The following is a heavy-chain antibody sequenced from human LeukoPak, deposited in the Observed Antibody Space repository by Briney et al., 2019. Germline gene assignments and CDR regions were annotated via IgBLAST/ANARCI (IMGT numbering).Heavy chain of an antibody. CDR3: ARGHGSGSYYYLSKAAYFDY. V-gene: IGHV4-34*01. D-gene: IGHD3-10*01. J-gene: IGHJ4*02. CDR2: INHSGST. Sequence: SETLSLTCAVYGGSFSGYYWSWIRQPPGKGLEWIGEINHSGSTNYNPSLKSRVTISVDTSKNQFSLKLSSVTAADTAVYYCARGHGSGSYYYLSKAAYFDYWGQGTLVTVSS. CDR1: GGSFSGYY.